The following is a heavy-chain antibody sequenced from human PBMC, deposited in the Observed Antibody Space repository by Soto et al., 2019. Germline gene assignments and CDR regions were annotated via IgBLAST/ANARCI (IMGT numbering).Heavy chain of an antibody. D-gene: IGHD3-16*02. CDR1: GYTFTRYG. J-gene: IGHJ4*02. CDR2: INLNNGKT. Sequence: QVQLVQSGAEVKKPGASVKVSCKASGYTFTRYGISWVRQAPGQGLEWMGWINLNNGKTVYQRRLQGRVTMTTDTYTTTVYMELRNLRPDDTAMYYCARDPPGLYQFDYWGQGTLVTVSS. V-gene: IGHV1-18*04. CDR3: ARDPPGLYQFDY.